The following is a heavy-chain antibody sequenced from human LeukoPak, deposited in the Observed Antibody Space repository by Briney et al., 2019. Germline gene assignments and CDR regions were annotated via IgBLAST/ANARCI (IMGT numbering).Heavy chain of an antibody. J-gene: IGHJ6*02. CDR1: GFTFSSYA. CDR2: ISYDGSNK. D-gene: IGHD5-18*01. Sequence: PGRSLRLSCAASGFTFSSYAMHWVRQAPGKGLEWVAVISYDGSNKYYADSVKGRFTISRDNSKNTLYLQMNSLRAEDTAVYYCARDGIIETAMVTFYYYGMDVWGQGTTVTVSS. V-gene: IGHV3-30*04. CDR3: ARDGIIETAMVTFYYYGMDV.